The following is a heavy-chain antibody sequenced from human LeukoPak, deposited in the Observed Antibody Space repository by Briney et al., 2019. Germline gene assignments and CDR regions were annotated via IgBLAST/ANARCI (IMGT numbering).Heavy chain of an antibody. Sequence: ASETLSLTCAVYGGSFSGYYWSWIRKPPGKGLEWIGEINHSGSTNYNPSLKSRVTRSVDTSKNQFSLKLSSVTAADTTVYYCARKSIAARHFNYWGQGTLVTVSS. CDR1: GGSFSGYY. V-gene: IGHV4-34*01. CDR3: ARKSIAARHFNY. J-gene: IGHJ4*02. CDR2: INHSGST. D-gene: IGHD6-6*01.